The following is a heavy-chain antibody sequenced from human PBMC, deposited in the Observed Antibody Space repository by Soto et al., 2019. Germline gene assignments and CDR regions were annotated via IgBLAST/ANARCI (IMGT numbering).Heavy chain of an antibody. V-gene: IGHV4-31*11. CDR3: ARSIDP. CDR1: GGSFSGYY. Sequence: PSETLSLTCAVYGGSFSGYYWSWIRQHPGKGLEWIGYIYYSGSTYYNPSLKSRVTISVDTSKNQFSLKLSSVTAADTAVYYCARSIDPWGQGTLVTGSS. J-gene: IGHJ5*02. CDR2: IYYSGST.